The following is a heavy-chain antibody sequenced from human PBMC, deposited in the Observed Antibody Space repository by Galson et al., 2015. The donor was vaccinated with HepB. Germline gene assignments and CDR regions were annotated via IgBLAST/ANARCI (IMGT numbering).Heavy chain of an antibody. V-gene: IGHV6-1*01. CDR3: AGGSHYYYATDV. J-gene: IGHJ6*02. Sequence: CAISGDSVSRNSAAWNWIRHSPSRGLEWLGRTFYTSKWYNDYAVSVRSRITINPDTSKNQFSLQLNSVIPEDTAVYYCAGGSHYYYATDVWGQGTTVTVSS. CDR2: TFYTSKWYN. CDR1: GDSVSRNSAA.